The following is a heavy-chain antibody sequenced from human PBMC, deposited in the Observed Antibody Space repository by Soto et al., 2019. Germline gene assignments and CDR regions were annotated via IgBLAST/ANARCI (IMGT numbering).Heavy chain of an antibody. CDR3: ARGSSIAGLYYGMDV. V-gene: IGHV4-31*03. CDR2: NYYSGST. D-gene: IGHD6-6*01. J-gene: IGHJ6*02. CDR1: GGSISSGGYY. Sequence: QVQLQESGPGLVKPSQTLSLTCTVSGGSISSGGYYWTWIRQHPGKGLEWIGYNYYSGSTYYNPYLKSRVTLSLDTSKNQFSLKLSSVTAADTAVYYCARGSSIAGLYYGMDVWGQGTTVTVSS.